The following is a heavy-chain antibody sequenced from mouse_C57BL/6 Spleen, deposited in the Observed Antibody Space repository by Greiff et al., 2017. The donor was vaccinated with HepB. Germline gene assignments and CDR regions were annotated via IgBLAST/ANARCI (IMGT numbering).Heavy chain of an antibody. CDR2: ISDGGSYT. V-gene: IGHV5-4*01. CDR3: ARGDYQYYFDY. J-gene: IGHJ2*01. CDR1: GFTFSSYA. D-gene: IGHD2-4*01. Sequence: EVHLVESGGGLVKPGGSLKLSCAASGFTFSSYAMSWVRQTPEKRLEWVATISDGGSYTYYPDNVKGRFTISRDNAKNNLYLQMSHLKSEDTAMYYCARGDYQYYFDYWGQSTTLTVSS.